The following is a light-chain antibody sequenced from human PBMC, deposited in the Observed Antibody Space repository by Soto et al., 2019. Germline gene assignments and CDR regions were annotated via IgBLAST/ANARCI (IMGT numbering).Light chain of an antibody. J-gene: IGLJ2*01. CDR3: SSYTSSSTLV. CDR1: NSDVGGYDY. V-gene: IGLV2-14*01. Sequence: QSVLTQPASVSGSPGQSITISCTGTNSDVGGYDYVSWYQQHPGKAPKLMIYDVSNRPSGVSNRFSGSKSGNTASLNISGLQAEDEATYYCSSYTSSSTLVFGGGTKVTVL. CDR2: DVS.